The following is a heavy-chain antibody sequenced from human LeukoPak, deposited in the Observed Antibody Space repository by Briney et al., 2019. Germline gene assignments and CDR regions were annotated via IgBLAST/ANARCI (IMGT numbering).Heavy chain of an antibody. CDR2: IYTSGST. J-gene: IGHJ3*02. Sequence: PSETLSLTCTVSGGSISSGSYYWSWIRQPAEKGLEWIGRIYTSGSTNYNPSLKSRVTVSVDTSKNQFSLKLSSVTAADTAVYYCARDSIRFLEWDPRVVAFDIWGQGTMVTVSS. CDR1: GGSISSGSYY. V-gene: IGHV4-61*02. D-gene: IGHD3-3*01. CDR3: ARDSIRFLEWDPRVVAFDI.